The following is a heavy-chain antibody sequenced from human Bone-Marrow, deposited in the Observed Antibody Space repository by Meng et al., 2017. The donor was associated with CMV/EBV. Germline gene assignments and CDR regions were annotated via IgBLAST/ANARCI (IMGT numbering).Heavy chain of an antibody. Sequence: SVKVSCKASGGTFSSYAIRWVRQAPGQGLEWMGGIIPIFGTANYAQKFQGRVTITTDESTSTAYMELSSLRSDDTAVYYCARVALLTYYYDSSPMDVWGQGTTVTVSS. V-gene: IGHV1-69*05. CDR3: ARVALLTYYYDSSPMDV. CDR2: IIPIFGTA. J-gene: IGHJ6*02. CDR1: GGTFSSYA. D-gene: IGHD3-22*01.